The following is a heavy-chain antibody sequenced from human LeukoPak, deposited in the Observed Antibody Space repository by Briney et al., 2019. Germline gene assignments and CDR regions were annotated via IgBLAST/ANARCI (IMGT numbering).Heavy chain of an antibody. J-gene: IGHJ3*02. D-gene: IGHD6-13*01. CDR3: TTDWYSSSWYTSDAFDI. Sequence: GGSLRLSCAASGFTFSNAWMSWVRQPPGKGLEWVGRIKSKTDGGTTDYAAPVKGRFTISRDDSKNTLYLQMNSLKTEDTAVYYCTTDWYSSSWYTSDAFDIWGQGTMVTVSS. CDR1: GFTFSNAW. V-gene: IGHV3-15*01. CDR2: IKSKTDGGTT.